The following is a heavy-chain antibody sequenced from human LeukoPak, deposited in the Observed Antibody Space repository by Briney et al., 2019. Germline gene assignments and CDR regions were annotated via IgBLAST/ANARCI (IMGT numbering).Heavy chain of an antibody. D-gene: IGHD3-10*01. V-gene: IGHV4-61*02. CDR3: SITMVRGVIITDY. Sequence: PSETLSLTCTVSGGSTSSGSYYWSWIRQPAGKGLEWIGRIYTSGSTNYNPSLKSRVTISVDTSKNQFSLKLSSVTAADTAVYYCSITMVRGVIITDYWGQGTLVTVSS. CDR1: GGSTSSGSYY. CDR2: IYTSGST. J-gene: IGHJ4*02.